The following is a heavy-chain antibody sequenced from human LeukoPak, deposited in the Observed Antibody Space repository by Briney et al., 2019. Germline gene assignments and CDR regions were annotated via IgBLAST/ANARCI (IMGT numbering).Heavy chain of an antibody. D-gene: IGHD6-19*01. Sequence: GGSLRLSCAASGFTFSSYGMHWVRQAPGKGLEWVAVIWYDGSNKYHADSVKGRFTISRDNSKNTLYLQMNSLRAEDTAVYYCARGDSSGCCMAYWGQGTLVTVSS. CDR1: GFTFSSYG. CDR3: ARGDSSGCCMAY. CDR2: IWYDGSNK. V-gene: IGHV3-33*01. J-gene: IGHJ4*02.